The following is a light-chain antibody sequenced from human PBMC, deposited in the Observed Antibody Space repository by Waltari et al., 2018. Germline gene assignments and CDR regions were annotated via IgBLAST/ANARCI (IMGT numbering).Light chain of an antibody. V-gene: IGKV3-20*01. Sequence: EIVLTQSPGTLSLSPGERATPSCRASQSIGTYLAWYQQKPGQAPRHLVYHASTRATGIPDRFSGSGSGTDFSLTISRLEPGDFAVYFCQHYVRLPATFGQGTKVESK. J-gene: IGKJ1*01. CDR2: HAS. CDR1: QSIGTY. CDR3: QHYVRLPAT.